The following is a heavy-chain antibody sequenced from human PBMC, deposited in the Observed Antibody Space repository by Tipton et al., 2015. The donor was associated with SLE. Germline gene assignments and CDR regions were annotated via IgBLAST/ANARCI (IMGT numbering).Heavy chain of an antibody. Sequence: TLSLTCAVSGGSISTSNWWNWVRQSPGKGLEWIGSIYRSGTAYYNPSLKSRVTMSVDTSKNQFSLKLTSVTAADTAVYYCARDPYDSWSDYQATFDYWGQGTLATVSP. CDR2: IYRSGTA. J-gene: IGHJ4*02. V-gene: IGHV4-4*02. CDR1: GGSISTSNW. CDR3: ARDPYDSWSDYQATFDY. D-gene: IGHD3-3*01.